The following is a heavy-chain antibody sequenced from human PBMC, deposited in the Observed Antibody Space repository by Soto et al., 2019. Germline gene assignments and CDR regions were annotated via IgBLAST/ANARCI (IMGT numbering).Heavy chain of an antibody. J-gene: IGHJ6*02. CDR2: INPSGGFT. D-gene: IGHD6-19*01. V-gene: IGHV1-46*01. CDR1: GYTFTSYY. CDR3: AREEAVAGSYYYYVMYV. Sequence: ASVKVSCKASGYTFTSYYIHWVRQAPGQGLEWMGMINPSGGFTNYAQRFQGRVTMTRDTSTATVYMELSSLRSEDTAVFYCAREEAVAGSYYYYVMYVWAQGTTVPVSS.